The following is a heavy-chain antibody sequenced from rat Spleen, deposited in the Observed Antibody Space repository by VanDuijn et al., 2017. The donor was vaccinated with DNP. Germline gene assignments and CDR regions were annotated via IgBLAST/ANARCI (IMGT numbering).Heavy chain of an antibody. J-gene: IGHJ2*01. D-gene: IGHD1-9*01. Sequence: QVQLKESGPGLVQPSQTLSLTCTVSGLSLTSYGVSWVRQPPGKGLEWMGVMWTGGSTEYNSALKSRLSITRDTSNSQVFLKMNSLQTEDTATYYCARSYSGYKAYFDFWGQGVVVTVSS. CDR1: GLSLTSYG. CDR2: MWTGGST. V-gene: IGHV2-43*01. CDR3: ARSYSGYKAYFDF.